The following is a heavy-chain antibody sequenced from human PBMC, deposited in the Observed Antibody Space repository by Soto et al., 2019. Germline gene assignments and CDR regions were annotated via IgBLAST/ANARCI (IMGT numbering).Heavy chain of an antibody. Sequence: ASVKVSCKASGYTFTGYYMHWVRQAPGQGLEWMGWINPNSGGTNYAQKFQGRVTMTRDTSISTAYMELSRLRSDDTAVYYCARATIVVVVAAHLIDYWGQGALVTVSS. CDR1: GYTFTGYY. V-gene: IGHV1-2*02. CDR3: ARATIVVVVAAHLIDY. J-gene: IGHJ4*02. D-gene: IGHD2-15*01. CDR2: INPNSGGT.